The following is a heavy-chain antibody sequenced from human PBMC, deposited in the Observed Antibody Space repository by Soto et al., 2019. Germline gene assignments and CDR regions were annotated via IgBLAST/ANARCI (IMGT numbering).Heavy chain of an antibody. V-gene: IGHV3-30*18. CDR2: ISYDGSNK. J-gene: IGHJ4*02. CDR1: GFTFSSYG. Sequence: QVQLVESGGGVVQPGRSLRLSCAASGFTFSSYGMHWVRQAPGKGLEWVAVISYDGSNKYYADSVKGRFTISRDNSKNTLYLQMDSLRAEDTAVYYCAKVGSSGYSYGYFDYWGQGTLVTVSS. D-gene: IGHD5-18*01. CDR3: AKVGSSGYSYGYFDY.